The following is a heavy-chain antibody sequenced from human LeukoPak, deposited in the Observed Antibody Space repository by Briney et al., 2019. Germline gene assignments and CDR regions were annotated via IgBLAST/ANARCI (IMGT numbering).Heavy chain of an antibody. CDR1: GFTFSGYW. J-gene: IGHJ4*02. CDR3: ARDIRWFGTFDY. V-gene: IGHV3-74*01. Sequence: GGSLRLSCAASGFTFSGYWMHWVRQAPGKGLVWVSRINSDGSSTSYADSVKGRFTISRDNAKNTLYLQMNSLRAEDTAVYYCARDIRWFGTFDYWGQGTLVTVSS. D-gene: IGHD3-10*01. CDR2: INSDGSST.